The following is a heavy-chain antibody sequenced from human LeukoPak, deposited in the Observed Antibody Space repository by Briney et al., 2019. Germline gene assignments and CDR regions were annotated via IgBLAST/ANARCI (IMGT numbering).Heavy chain of an antibody. V-gene: IGHV3-23*01. CDR1: GFTFSSYD. CDR3: AKDRVATTLFDY. J-gene: IGHJ4*02. D-gene: IGHD5-12*01. Sequence: PGGSLRLSCAASGFTFSSYDMSWARQAPGKGLEWVSAISGSGGSTYYADSVKGRFTISRDNSKNTLYLQMNSLRAEDTAVYYCAKDRVATTLFDYWGQGTLVTVSS. CDR2: ISGSGGST.